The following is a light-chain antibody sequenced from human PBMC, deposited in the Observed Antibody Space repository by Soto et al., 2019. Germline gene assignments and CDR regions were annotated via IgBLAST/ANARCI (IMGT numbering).Light chain of an antibody. Sequence: QFTESPSSLSASVGDRVTLTCRASQGISSNLAWYQQKPGRAPKLLIFGASTLQSGVPSRFSGSGSGTDFTLTISSLQPEDFATYFCQKLDAYPPSTFGQGTKVDIK. J-gene: IGKJ1*01. CDR1: QGISSN. CDR2: GAS. V-gene: IGKV1-9*01. CDR3: QKLDAYPPST.